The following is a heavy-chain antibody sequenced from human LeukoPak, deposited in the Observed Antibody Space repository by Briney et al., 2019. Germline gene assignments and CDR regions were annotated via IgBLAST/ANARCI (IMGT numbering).Heavy chain of an antibody. D-gene: IGHD5-24*01. CDR3: AKDQETATVFDY. CDR1: GFTFSSYG. CDR2: IPPDGSYK. V-gene: IGHV3-30*18. J-gene: IGHJ4*02. Sequence: TGGSLRLSCVASGFTFSSYGMHWVRQAPGKGLEWVAVIPPDGSYKNNVDSVKGRFTISRDNSKNTLYLQMNSLRPEDTGVYYCAKDQETATVFDYWGQGTLVTVSS.